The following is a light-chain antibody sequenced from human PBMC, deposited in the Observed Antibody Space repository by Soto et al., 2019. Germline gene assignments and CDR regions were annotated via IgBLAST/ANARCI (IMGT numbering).Light chain of an antibody. CDR1: QNIYSN. V-gene: IGKV3-15*01. CDR3: HQYDSWT. Sequence: IVMTQSPATLSVSPGERATLSCRASQNIYSNIAWYQQRPGQAPRLLIYGASTRATGIPARFSGSGSGTDFTLTISRLEPEDFAVYYCHQYDSWTFGQGTKVDIK. CDR2: GAS. J-gene: IGKJ1*01.